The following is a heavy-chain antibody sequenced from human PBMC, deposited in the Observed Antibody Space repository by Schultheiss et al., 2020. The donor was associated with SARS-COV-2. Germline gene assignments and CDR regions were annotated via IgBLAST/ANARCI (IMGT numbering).Heavy chain of an antibody. CDR1: GFTFSSYG. V-gene: IGHV3-33*01. CDR2: IWYDGSNK. CDR3: ARDRLEWLSYYGMDV. Sequence: GGSLRLSCAASGFTFSSYGMHWVRQAPGKGLEWVAVIWYDGSNKYYADSMQGRFTASRDNAKNTLYLQMNSLRAEDTAVYYCARDRLEWLSYYGMDVWGQGTTVTVSS. D-gene: IGHD3-3*01. J-gene: IGHJ6*02.